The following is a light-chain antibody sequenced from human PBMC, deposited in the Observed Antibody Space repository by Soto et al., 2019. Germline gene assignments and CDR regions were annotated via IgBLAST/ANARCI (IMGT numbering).Light chain of an antibody. J-gene: IGLJ2*01. Sequence: QSVLTQPPSVSAAPGQTVTISCSGSSSNIGNSYVSWYQQLPGTAPKLLIYDNNKRPSGIPDRFSASKSGTSATLGVTGLQTGDEADYYCGTWDSSLGAVVFGGKTKPTVL. CDR1: SSNIGNSY. V-gene: IGLV1-51*01. CDR3: GTWDSSLGAVV. CDR2: DNN.